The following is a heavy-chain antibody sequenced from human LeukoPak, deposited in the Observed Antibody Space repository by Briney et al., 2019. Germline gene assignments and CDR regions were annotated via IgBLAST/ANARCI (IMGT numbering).Heavy chain of an antibody. V-gene: IGHV3-43*02. CDR2: ISGDGVST. CDR1: GLPIADFA. CDR3: VRESGKFDY. J-gene: IGHJ4*02. Sequence: GGSLRLSCVASGLPIADFAMHWVRQAPGKGLEWVSLISGDGVSTFYADSVKGRFSISRDNSKNSLSLEMNSLRTEDTAMYYCVRESGKFDYWGQGTLVAVSS.